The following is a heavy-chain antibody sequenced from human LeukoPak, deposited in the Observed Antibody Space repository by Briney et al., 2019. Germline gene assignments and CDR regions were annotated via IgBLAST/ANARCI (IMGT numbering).Heavy chain of an antibody. J-gene: IGHJ6*03. D-gene: IGHD2-15*01. CDR2: ISSSGSTI. V-gene: IGHV3-48*03. CDR3: ARQKAVVVVAATPDEDYGDYVDYYYYMDV. CDR1: GFTFDDYG. Sequence: PGGSLRLSCAASGFTFDDYGMSWVRQAPGKGLEWVSYISSSGSTIYYADSVKGRFTISRDNAKNSLYLQMNSLRAEDTAVYYCARQKAVVVVAATPDEDYGDYVDYYYYMDVWGKGTTVTVSS.